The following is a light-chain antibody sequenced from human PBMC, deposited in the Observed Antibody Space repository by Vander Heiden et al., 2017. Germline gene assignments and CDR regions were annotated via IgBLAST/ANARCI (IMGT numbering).Light chain of an antibody. CDR3: QQYNSYPYT. V-gene: IGKV1-5*03. CDR2: KAS. J-gene: IGKJ2*01. CDR1: QSSSSW. Sequence: IHMTQSPSTLSASVGDRVTITCRASQSSSSWLAWYQQKPGKAPKLLIYKASSLESGVPSRFSGSGSGTEFTLTISSLQPDDFATYYCQQYNSYPYTFGQGTKLEIK.